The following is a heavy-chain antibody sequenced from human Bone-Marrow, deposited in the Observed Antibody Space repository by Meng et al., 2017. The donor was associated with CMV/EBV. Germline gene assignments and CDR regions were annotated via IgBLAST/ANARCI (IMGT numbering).Heavy chain of an antibody. CDR2: ISSSGSTI. V-gene: IGHV3-11*04. CDR3: ARDLEPSASASYYHYYGMDV. CDR1: GFTFSDYY. J-gene: IGHJ6*02. Sequence: GESLKISCAASGFTFSDYYMSWIRQAPGKGLEWVSYISSSGSTIYYADSVKGRFTVSRDNAKKSLYLQLDSLTVDDTAVYYCARDLEPSASASYYHYYGMDVWGQGTLVTVSS. D-gene: IGHD1-14*01.